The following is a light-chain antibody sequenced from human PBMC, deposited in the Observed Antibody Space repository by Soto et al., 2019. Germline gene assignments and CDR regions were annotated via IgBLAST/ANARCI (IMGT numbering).Light chain of an antibody. CDR3: CSYSSDNTQI. CDR2: DVN. J-gene: IGLJ2*01. V-gene: IGLV2-14*03. Sequence: QSALTQPASVSGSPGQSITISCTGTTTDIGGYSYVSWYQQHPGKAPKLMVYDVNNRPSGVSDRFSGSKSGNTASLTISGLRAEDEADYYCCSYSSDNTQIFGGGTKVTVL. CDR1: TTDIGGYSY.